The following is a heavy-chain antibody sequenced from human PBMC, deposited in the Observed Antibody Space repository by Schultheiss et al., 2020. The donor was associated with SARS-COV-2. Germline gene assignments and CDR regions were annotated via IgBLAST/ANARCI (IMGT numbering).Heavy chain of an antibody. CDR3: ARLGCTSASCFQGWFDP. Sequence: SETLSLTCTVSGGSISSYYWSWIRQPAGKGLEWIGRIYTSGSTNYNPSLKSRVTMSVDTSKNQFSLKLRSVTAADTAVYYCARLGCTSASCFQGWFDPWGQGALVTVSS. J-gene: IGHJ5*02. CDR2: IYTSGST. V-gene: IGHV4-4*07. CDR1: GGSISSYY. D-gene: IGHD2-2*01.